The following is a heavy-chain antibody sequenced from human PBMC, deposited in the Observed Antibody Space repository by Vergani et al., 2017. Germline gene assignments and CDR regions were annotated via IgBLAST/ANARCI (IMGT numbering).Heavy chain of an antibody. CDR2: IYYSENK. CDR3: ARCFRDEGMIYGGTVENWFDP. Sequence: QLQLQESGPGLVKPSETLSLTCTVSGGSITYGAFYWGWIRQSPGKRLEGIGSIYYSENKFYNPSLESRVTLSIDTTKNQFSLKLKSVTAADTAVYYCARCFRDEGMIYGGTVENWFDPWGQGTLVTVSS. D-gene: IGHD3-22*01. J-gene: IGHJ5*02. CDR1: GGSITYGAFY. V-gene: IGHV4-39*01.